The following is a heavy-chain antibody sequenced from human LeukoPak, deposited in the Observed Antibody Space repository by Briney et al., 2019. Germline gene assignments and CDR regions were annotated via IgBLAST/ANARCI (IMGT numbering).Heavy chain of an antibody. CDR3: AKVGGIQLWLKKPFDY. V-gene: IGHV3-23*01. D-gene: IGHD5-18*01. Sequence: PGGSLRLSCAASGFTFSSYGMHWVRQAPGKGLEWVSVIGGGGESTYYADSVKGRFTISRDNSKNTLYLQMNSLRAEDTAVYYCAKVGGIQLWLKKPFDYWGQGTLVTVSS. J-gene: IGHJ4*02. CDR1: GFTFSSYG. CDR2: IGGGGEST.